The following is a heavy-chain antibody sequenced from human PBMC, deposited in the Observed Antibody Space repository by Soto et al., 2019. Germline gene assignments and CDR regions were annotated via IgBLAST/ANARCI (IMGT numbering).Heavy chain of an antibody. CDR1: GFTFSSYA. Sequence: GGSLRLSCVGSGFTFSSYAMSWVRQVPGKGLEWVSGISDAAGSAYYVDSVKGRFTISRDNSKKTLYLQMNSLRAEDSAVYYCARPYGGKIGDAPDLWGPGTMVTVSS. J-gene: IGHJ3*01. CDR3: ARPYGGKIGDAPDL. D-gene: IGHD4-17*01. V-gene: IGHV3-23*01. CDR2: ISDAAGSA.